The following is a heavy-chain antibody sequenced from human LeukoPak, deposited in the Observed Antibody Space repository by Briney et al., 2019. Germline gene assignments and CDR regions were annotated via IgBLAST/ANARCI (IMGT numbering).Heavy chain of an antibody. CDR1: GFTFSSDW. Sequence: GGSLRLSCAASGFTFSSDWMHWVRQAPGKGLVRVSRINSDGSTTKYADSVRGRFTISRDNAKNTLYLQMNSLGAEDTAVYCCARDRYYSFDYWGQGTLVTVSS. V-gene: IGHV3-74*03. CDR3: ARDRYYSFDY. CDR2: INSDGSTT. D-gene: IGHD2-15*01. J-gene: IGHJ4*02.